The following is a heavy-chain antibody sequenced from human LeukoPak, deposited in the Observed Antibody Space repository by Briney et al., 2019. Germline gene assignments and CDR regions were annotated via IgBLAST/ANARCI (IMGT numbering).Heavy chain of an antibody. CDR3: AKHLASSGYYSIDWFDP. CDR1: GFTFSSYA. J-gene: IGHJ5*02. V-gene: IGHV3-23*01. Sequence: GGSLRLSCAASGFTFSSYAMSWVRQAPGKGLEWVSAISGSGGGTYYADSVKGRFTISRDNSKNTLYLQMNSLRAEDTAVYYCAKHLASSGYYSIDWFDPWGQGTLVTVSS. D-gene: IGHD3-22*01. CDR2: ISGSGGGT.